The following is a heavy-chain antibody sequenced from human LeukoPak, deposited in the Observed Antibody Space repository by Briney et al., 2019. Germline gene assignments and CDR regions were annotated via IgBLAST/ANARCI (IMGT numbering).Heavy chain of an antibody. CDR1: GDTLTKFA. V-gene: IGHV1-24*01. J-gene: IGHJ6*02. CDR3: AADRFSIFGVVITPKNYYGMDV. D-gene: IGHD3-3*01. Sequence: ASVKVSCKVSGDTLTKFAMHWVRQAPGKGLEWMGGFDPEDGETIYAQKFQGRVIMSEDTSTDTAYMELSSLRSEDTAVYYCAADRFSIFGVVITPKNYYGMDVWGQGTTVTVSS. CDR2: FDPEDGET.